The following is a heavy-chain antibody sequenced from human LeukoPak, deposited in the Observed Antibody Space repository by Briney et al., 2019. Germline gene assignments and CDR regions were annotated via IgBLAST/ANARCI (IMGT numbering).Heavy chain of an antibody. V-gene: IGHV3-7*01. CDR1: GFTVSSNY. D-gene: IGHD4-17*01. Sequence: GGSLRLSCAASGFTVSSNYMSWVRQAPGKGLEWVANIKQDGSEKYYVDSVKGRFTISRDNAKNSLYLQMNSLRAEDTAVYYCTRDRAPMTTPLVEYYYYMDVWGKGTTVTVSS. CDR3: TRDRAPMTTPLVEYYYYMDV. CDR2: IKQDGSEK. J-gene: IGHJ6*03.